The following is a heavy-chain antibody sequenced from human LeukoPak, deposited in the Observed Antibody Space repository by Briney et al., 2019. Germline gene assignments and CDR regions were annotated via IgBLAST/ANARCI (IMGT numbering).Heavy chain of an antibody. J-gene: IGHJ4*02. Sequence: GGSLRLSCAASGFTFSSYWMHWVRQAPGKGLVWVARINTNGSPTQYADSVKGRFTISRDNAKTTLYLQMNSLRDEDTDVYYCAGDLISGSGSLGYWGQGTLVTVSS. CDR3: AGDLISGSGSLGY. CDR2: INTNGSPT. CDR1: GFTFSSYW. V-gene: IGHV3-74*01. D-gene: IGHD3-10*01.